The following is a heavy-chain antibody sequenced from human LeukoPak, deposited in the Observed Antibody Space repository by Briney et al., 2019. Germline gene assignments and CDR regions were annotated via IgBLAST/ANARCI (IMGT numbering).Heavy chain of an antibody. V-gene: IGHV3-9*03. CDR2: ISWNSGSI. J-gene: IGHJ6*03. CDR1: GFIFDDYA. CDR3: ATSLYYYYYMDV. Sequence: GRSLRLSCAASGFIFDDYAMHWVRQAPGKGLEWVSGISWNSGSIGYADSVKGRFTISRDNAKNSLYLQMNSLRAEDMALYYCATSLYYYYYMDVWGKGTTVTVSS.